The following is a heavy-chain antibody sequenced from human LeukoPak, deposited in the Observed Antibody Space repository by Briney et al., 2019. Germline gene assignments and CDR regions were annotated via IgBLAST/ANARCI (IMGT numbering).Heavy chain of an antibody. D-gene: IGHD1-26*01. V-gene: IGHV3-13*01. CDR2: IGTADDT. Sequence: GGSLRLPCAASGFTFSSYDIHWVRQATGKGLEWVSAIGTADDTYYAGSVKGRFTISRENAKNSLYLQMNSLRAEDTAIYYCARDPYSGSYGDSYYYYMDVWGKGTTVTISS. CDR3: ARDPYSGSYGDSYYYYMDV. J-gene: IGHJ6*03. CDR1: GFTFSSYD.